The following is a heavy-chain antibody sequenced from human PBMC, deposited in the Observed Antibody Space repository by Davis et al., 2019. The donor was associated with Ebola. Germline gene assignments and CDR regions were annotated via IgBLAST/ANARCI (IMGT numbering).Heavy chain of an antibody. Sequence: GESLKISCAASGFTFSSYSMNWVRQAPGKGLEWVSSISSSSSYIYQAESVKGRFTISRDNAKNSLYLQMNSLRAEDTAVYYCARWGQGSSWHVDYWGQGTLVTVSS. D-gene: IGHD6-13*01. CDR2: ISSSSSYI. J-gene: IGHJ4*02. V-gene: IGHV3-21*01. CDR1: GFTFSSYS. CDR3: ARWGQGSSWHVDY.